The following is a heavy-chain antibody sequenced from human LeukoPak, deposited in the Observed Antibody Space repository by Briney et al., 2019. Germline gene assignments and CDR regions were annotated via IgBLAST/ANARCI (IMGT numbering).Heavy chain of an antibody. CDR2: ISWNSGSI. V-gene: IGHV3-9*01. J-gene: IGHJ4*02. Sequence: PGGSLRLSCAASGFTFDDYAMHWVRQAPGKGLEWVSGISWNSGSIGYADSVKGRFTISRDNAKNSLYLQMNSLRVEDTALYYCAKDHLDSSGWYDYWGQGTLVTVSS. CDR1: GFTFDDYA. D-gene: IGHD6-19*01. CDR3: AKDHLDSSGWYDY.